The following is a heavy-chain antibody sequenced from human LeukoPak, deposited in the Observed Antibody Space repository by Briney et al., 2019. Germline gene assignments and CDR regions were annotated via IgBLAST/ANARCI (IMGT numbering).Heavy chain of an antibody. CDR2: IIPIFGTA. V-gene: IGHV1-69*13. CDR3: ARGIEPGLLWFGELFRAFDI. J-gene: IGHJ3*02. D-gene: IGHD3-10*01. Sequence: SVTVSCTASGGTFSSYAISWVRQAPGQGLEWMGGIIPIFGTANYAQKFQGRVTITADESTSTAYMELSSLRSEDTAVYYCARGIEPGLLWFGELFRAFDIWGQGTMVTVSS. CDR1: GGTFSSYA.